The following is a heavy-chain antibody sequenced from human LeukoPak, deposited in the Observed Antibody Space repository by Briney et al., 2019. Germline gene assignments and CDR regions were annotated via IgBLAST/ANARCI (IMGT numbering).Heavy chain of an antibody. J-gene: IGHJ5*02. CDR3: ARGKNSSPNWFDP. CDR2: IYYSGST. V-gene: IGHV4-59*01. Sequence: SESLSLTCTVSGGSISNYYWSWIRQPPGKGLEWVGYIYYSGSTNYKPSLKSRLTISVDTSKNQFSLKLSSVTAADTAVYYCARGKNSSPNWFDPWGQGTLVIVSS. CDR1: GGSISNYY. D-gene: IGHD6-19*01.